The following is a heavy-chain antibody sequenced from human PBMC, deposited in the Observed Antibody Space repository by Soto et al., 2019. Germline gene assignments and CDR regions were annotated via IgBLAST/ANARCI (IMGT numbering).Heavy chain of an antibody. V-gene: IGHV4-30-2*01. CDR1: GGSISSGSYS. CDR3: ARDQIDGNWFDP. Sequence: SETLSLTCTVSGGSISSGSYSWNWIRQPPGKGLEWIGYIYHSGSTLYNPSLKSRVTISVDKSKNQFSLKLTSVTAADTAVYYRARDQIDGNWFDPWGQGTLFTVSS. J-gene: IGHJ5*02. CDR2: IYHSGST.